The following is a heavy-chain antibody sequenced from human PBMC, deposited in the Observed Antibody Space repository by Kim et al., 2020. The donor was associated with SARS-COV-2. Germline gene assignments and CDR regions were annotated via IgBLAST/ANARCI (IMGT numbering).Heavy chain of an antibody. CDR3: FVVVVVAATTQIDY. V-gene: IGHV1-2*02. CDR2: INPNSGGT. CDR1: GYTFTGYY. J-gene: IGHJ4*02. Sequence: ASVKVSCKASGYTFTGYYMHWVRQAPGQGLEWMGWINPNSGGTNYAQKFQGRVTMTRDTSISTAYMELSRLRSDDTVVYYCFVVVVVAATTQIDYWGQGTLVTVSS. D-gene: IGHD2-15*01.